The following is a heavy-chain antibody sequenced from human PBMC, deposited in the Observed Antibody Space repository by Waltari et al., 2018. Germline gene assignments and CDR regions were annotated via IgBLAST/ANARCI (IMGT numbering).Heavy chain of an antibody. Sequence: EVQLVQSGAEMKKPGESLRISCQGSGYTFTTYWINWVRQMPGKGLEWMGRMDPSDSETQYSPSFQGLVTISVDKSSSIAYLQWSNLQASDSAMYYCARGVGSPGDYWGQGTLVTVSS. V-gene: IGHV5-10-1*03. CDR2: MDPSDSET. CDR1: GYTFTTYW. J-gene: IGHJ4*02. CDR3: ARGVGSPGDY. D-gene: IGHD2-8*01.